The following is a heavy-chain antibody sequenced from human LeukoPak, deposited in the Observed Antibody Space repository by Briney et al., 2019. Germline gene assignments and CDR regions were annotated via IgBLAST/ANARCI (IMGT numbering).Heavy chain of an antibody. CDR2: IYYSGST. D-gene: IGHD3-22*01. CDR1: GGSICSYY. J-gene: IGHJ4*02. Sequence: PSETLSLTCTVSGGSICSYYWSWIRQPPGKGLEWIGYIYYSGSTNYNPSLKSRVTISVDTSKNQFSLKLSSVTAADTAVYYCARLWYYDSSGYFDYWGQGTLVTVSS. CDR3: ARLWYYDSSGYFDY. V-gene: IGHV4-59*08.